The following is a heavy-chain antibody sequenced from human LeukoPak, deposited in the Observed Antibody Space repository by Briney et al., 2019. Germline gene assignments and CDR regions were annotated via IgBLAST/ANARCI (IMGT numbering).Heavy chain of an antibody. CDR3: ARNYYDSSGYYSLFNY. V-gene: IGHV1-69*05. Sequence: SVKVSCKASGGTFSSYAISWVRQAPGQGLEWMGGIIPIFGTANYAQKFQGRVTMARDTSTSTVYMELSSLRSEDTAVYYCARNYYDSSGYYSLFNYWGQGTLVTVSS. CDR1: GGTFSSYA. D-gene: IGHD3-22*01. J-gene: IGHJ4*02. CDR2: IIPIFGTA.